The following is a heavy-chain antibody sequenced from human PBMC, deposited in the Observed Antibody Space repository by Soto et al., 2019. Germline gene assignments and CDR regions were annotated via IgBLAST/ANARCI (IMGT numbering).Heavy chain of an antibody. V-gene: IGHV4-4*07. D-gene: IGHD1-1*01. CDR3: VRDGTKNLRDWFDP. Sequence: SETLSLTCSVSGAALNSGYYWSWIRQPPGKGLEWIGRIYATGSTDYNPSLKSRLTMSVDMSKKQFSLTLRSVTAADTAMYYCVRDGTKNLRDWFDPWGQGILVTVSS. J-gene: IGHJ5*02. CDR2: IYATGST. CDR1: GAALNSGYY.